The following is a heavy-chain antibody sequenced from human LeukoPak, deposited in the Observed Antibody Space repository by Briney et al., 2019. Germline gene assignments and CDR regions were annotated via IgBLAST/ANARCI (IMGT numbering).Heavy chain of an antibody. Sequence: GGSLRLSCAASGFTFSSYWMSWVRQAPGKGLEWVANIKQDGSEKYYVDSVKGRFTISRDNAKNSLYLQMNSLRAEDTAVYYCARDLHDTLTDIFDYWGQGTLVTVSS. D-gene: IGHD3-9*01. CDR2: IKQDGSEK. CDR1: GFTFSSYW. J-gene: IGHJ4*02. CDR3: ARDLHDTLTDIFDY. V-gene: IGHV3-7*01.